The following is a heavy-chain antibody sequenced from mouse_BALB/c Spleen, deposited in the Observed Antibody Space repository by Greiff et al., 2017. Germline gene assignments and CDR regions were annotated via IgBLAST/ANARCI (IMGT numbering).Heavy chain of an antibody. D-gene: IGHD1-2*01. CDR1: GFTFSSYG. CDR2: INSNGGST. CDR3: AREFITTASWFAY. J-gene: IGHJ3*01. Sequence: EVHLVESGGGLVQPGGSLKLSCAASGFTFSSYGMSWVRQTPDKRLELVATINSNGGSTYYPDSVKGRFTISRDNAKNTLYLQMSSLKSEDTAMYYCAREFITTASWFAYWGQGTLVTVSA. V-gene: IGHV5-6-3*01.